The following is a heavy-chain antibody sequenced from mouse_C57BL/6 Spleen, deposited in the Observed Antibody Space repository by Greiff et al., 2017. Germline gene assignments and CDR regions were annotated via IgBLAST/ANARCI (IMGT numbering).Heavy chain of an antibody. J-gene: IGHJ2*01. CDR3: ARSRTGTRKYYFDY. D-gene: IGHD4-1*01. Sequence: QVQLQQPGAELVMPGASVKLSCKASGYTFTSYWMHWVKQRPGQGLEWIGEIDPSDSYNNYNQKFKGKSTLTVDKSSSTAYMQLSSLTSEDSAVYYCARSRTGTRKYYFDYWGQGTTLTVSS. CDR1: GYTFTSYW. CDR2: IDPSDSYN. V-gene: IGHV1-69*01.